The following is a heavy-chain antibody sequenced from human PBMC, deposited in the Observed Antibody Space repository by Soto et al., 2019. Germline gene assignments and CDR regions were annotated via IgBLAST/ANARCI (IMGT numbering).Heavy chain of an antibody. CDR3: AKDGNSGNYYMVSDP. CDR1: GFTFSSYG. Sequence: GGSLRLSCAASGFTFSSYGMHWVRQAPGKGLEWVAVISYDGYNKYYVDSVKGRFTISRDNSKNTLYLQMNGLRAEDTAVYYCAKDGNSGNYYMVSDPWGQGTLVTVSS. J-gene: IGHJ5*02. D-gene: IGHD1-26*01. V-gene: IGHV3-30*18. CDR2: ISYDGYNK.